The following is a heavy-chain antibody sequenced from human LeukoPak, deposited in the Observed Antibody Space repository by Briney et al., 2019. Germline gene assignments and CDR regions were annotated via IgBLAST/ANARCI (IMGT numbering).Heavy chain of an antibody. CDR2: IYPTGST. D-gene: IGHD1-20*01. J-gene: IGHJ4*02. V-gene: IGHV4-38-2*02. CDR3: AGHNWNEPLDY. CDR1: GYSISSGYY. Sequence: SETLSLTCTVSGYSISSGYYWGWIRQPPGKGLEWIGNIYPTGSTYYNPSLKSRVTISVDTSKNQFSLKVSSVSAADTAVYYCAGHNWNEPLDYWGQGTLVTVSS.